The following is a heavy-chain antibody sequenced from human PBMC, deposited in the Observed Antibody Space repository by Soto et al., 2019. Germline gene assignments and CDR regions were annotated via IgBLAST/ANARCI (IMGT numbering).Heavy chain of an antibody. D-gene: IGHD2-2*01. CDR1: GGSISSGGYS. CDR2: IYHSGST. V-gene: IGHV4-30-2*05. CDR3: ARGRSSTSPYPIGY. J-gene: IGHJ4*02. Sequence: PSETLSLTCAVSGGSISSGGYSWSWIRQPPGKGLEWIGYIYHSGSTYYNPSLKSRVTISVDTSKNQFSLKLSSVTAADTAVYYCARGRSSTSPYPIGYWGQGTLVTVSS.